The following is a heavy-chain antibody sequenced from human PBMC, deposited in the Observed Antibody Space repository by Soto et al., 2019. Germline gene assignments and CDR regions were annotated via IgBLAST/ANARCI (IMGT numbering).Heavy chain of an antibody. CDR3: ARDGLDYYGLDV. Sequence: QVQLVESGGGLVKPGESLRRSCAASGFTLSDYYMTWVRQTPGKGLEWISYISSTGGTVNYADSVKGRFTISRDNIKNSLFLQMTSLRYEDTAVYYCARDGLDYYGLDVWGQGTTVTVSS. CDR2: ISSTGGTV. J-gene: IGHJ6*02. CDR1: GFTLSDYY. V-gene: IGHV3-11*01.